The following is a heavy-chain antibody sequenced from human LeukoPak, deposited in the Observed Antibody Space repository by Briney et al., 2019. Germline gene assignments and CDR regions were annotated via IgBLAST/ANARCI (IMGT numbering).Heavy chain of an antibody. CDR3: ARSLYGYSYGDNFDY. CDR1: GGTFSSYA. V-gene: IGHV1-69*05. J-gene: IGHJ4*02. Sequence: ASVKVSCKASGGTFSSYAISWVRQAPGQGLEWMGRIIPIFGTANYAQKFQGRVTITTDESTSTAYMELSSLRSEDTAVYYCARSLYGYSYGDNFDYWGQGTLVTVSP. D-gene: IGHD5-18*01. CDR2: IIPIFGTA.